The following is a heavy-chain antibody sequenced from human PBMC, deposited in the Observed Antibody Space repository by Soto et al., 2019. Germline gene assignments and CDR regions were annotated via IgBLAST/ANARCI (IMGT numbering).Heavy chain of an antibody. CDR2: IYYSGST. D-gene: IGHD2-2*01. V-gene: IGHV4-31*03. CDR3: AARTKVSVLVPAAKEIRDYYYYYGMDV. CDR1: GGSISSGGYY. J-gene: IGHJ6*02. Sequence: SETLSLTCTVSGGSISSGGYYWSWIRQHPGKGLEWIGYIYYSGSTYYNPSLKSRVTISVDTSKNQFSLKLSSVTAADTAVYYCAARTKVSVLVPAAKEIRDYYYYYGMDVWGQGTTVTVSS.